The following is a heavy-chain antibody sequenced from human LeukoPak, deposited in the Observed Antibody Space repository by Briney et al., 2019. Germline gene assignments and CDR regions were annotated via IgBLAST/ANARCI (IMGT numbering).Heavy chain of an antibody. J-gene: IGHJ4*02. Sequence: PGGSLRLSCAASGFSLDNYWMHWVRLAPGKGLEWVSCINADGRNTPYADSVKGRFTISRDNAKNTLYLQMSSLRAEDTAVYYCARGSSSGWPDYFDYWGRGTLVTVSS. V-gene: IGHV3-74*01. CDR3: ARGSSSGWPDYFDY. CDR1: GFSLDNYW. D-gene: IGHD6-19*01. CDR2: INADGRNT.